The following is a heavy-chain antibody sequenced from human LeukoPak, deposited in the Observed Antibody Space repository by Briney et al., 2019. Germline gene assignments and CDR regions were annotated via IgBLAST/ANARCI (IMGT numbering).Heavy chain of an antibody. CDR2: IYYSGST. V-gene: IGHV4-31*03. CDR3: ARELKSYYYYMDV. CDR1: GGSISSGGYY. J-gene: IGHJ6*03. Sequence: SQTLSLTCTVSGGSISSGGYYWSWIRQHPGKDLEWIGYIYYSGSTYYNPSLKSRVTISVDTSKNQFSLKLSSVTAADTAVYYCARELKSYYYYMDVWGKGTTVTVSS.